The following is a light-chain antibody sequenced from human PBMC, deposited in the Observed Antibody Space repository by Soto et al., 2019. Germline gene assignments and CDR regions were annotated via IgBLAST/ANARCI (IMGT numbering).Light chain of an antibody. CDR2: YTN. Sequence: QSVLTQPPSASGTPGQWVTISCSGASSNIGKTSVNWFQQLPGTAPRLLIYYTNQRPSGVPDRFSGSKSGTSASLAISALQSDDEADYYCASWDASLNGWVFGGGTQLTVL. V-gene: IGLV1-44*01. CDR1: SSNIGKTS. CDR3: ASWDASLNGWV. J-gene: IGLJ3*02.